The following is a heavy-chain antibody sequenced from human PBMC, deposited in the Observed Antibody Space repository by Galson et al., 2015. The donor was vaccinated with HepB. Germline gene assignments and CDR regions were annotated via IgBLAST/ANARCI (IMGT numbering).Heavy chain of an antibody. V-gene: IGHV3-74*01. Sequence: SLRLSCAASGFTFSTSWVHWVRQAPGKGLVWVSRINGDGSSTSYADSVKGRFIISRDNAKNTLYLQMNSLRVEDTAVYYCARGGPLGTYYFDYWGQGILVTVSS. CDR2: INGDGSST. D-gene: IGHD3/OR15-3a*01. CDR1: GFTFSTSW. CDR3: ARGGPLGTYYFDY. J-gene: IGHJ4*02.